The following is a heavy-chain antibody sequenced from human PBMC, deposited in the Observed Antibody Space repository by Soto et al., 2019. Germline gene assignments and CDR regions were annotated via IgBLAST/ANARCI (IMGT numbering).Heavy chain of an antibody. D-gene: IGHD3-22*01. CDR2: FDPEDGET. CDR1: GHRLAEFS. CDR3: ATDLHYYDSSGYSPNDY. Sequence: ASVKVSCEVCGHRLAEFSSRWGRQAPGKGLEWMGGFDPEDGETIYAQKFQVRVTMTEDTSTDTAYMELSSLRSEDTAVYYCATDLHYYDSSGYSPNDYWGQGTLVTVPQ. J-gene: IGHJ4*02. V-gene: IGHV1-24*01.